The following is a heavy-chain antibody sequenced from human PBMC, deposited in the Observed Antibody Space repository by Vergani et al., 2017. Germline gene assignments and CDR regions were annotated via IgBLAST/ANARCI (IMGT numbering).Heavy chain of an antibody. D-gene: IGHD2-2*01. CDR2: ISYDGSNK. V-gene: IGHV3-30*01. CDR1: GFTFSSYA. J-gene: IGHJ6*03. CDR3: ARDPRTYCSSTSCSSGAYYYYYMDV. Sequence: QVQLVESGGGVVQPGRSLRLSCAASGFTFSSYAMHWVRQAPGKGLEWVAVISYDGSNKYYADSVKGRCTISRDNSKNTLYLQMNSLRAEDTAVYYCARDPRTYCSSTSCSSGAYYYYYMDVWGKGTTVTVSS.